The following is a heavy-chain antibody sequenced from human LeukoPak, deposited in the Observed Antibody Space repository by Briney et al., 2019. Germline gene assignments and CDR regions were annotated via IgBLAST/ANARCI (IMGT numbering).Heavy chain of an antibody. Sequence: GASVKVSCKASGYTFTSYDINWVRQAPGQGLEWMGIINPSGGSTSYAQKFRGRVTMTRDMSTSTVYMELSSLRSEDTAVYYCARGADIGVYAEGDNFDYWGQGTLVTVSS. V-gene: IGHV1-46*01. J-gene: IGHJ4*02. CDR3: ARGADIGVYAEGDNFDY. CDR2: INPSGGST. D-gene: IGHD5/OR15-5a*01. CDR1: GYTFTSYD.